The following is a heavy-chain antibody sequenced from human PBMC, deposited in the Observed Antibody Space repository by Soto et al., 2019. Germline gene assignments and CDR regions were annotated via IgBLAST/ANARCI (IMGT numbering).Heavy chain of an antibody. CDR3: ARDRYSSAEGYFDL. CDR1: GGSISSYY. Sequence: PSETLSLTCTVSGGSISSYYWSWIRQPPGKGLEWIGYIYYSGSTNYNPSLNSRVTISVDTSKNQFSLKLSSVTAADTAVYYCARDRYSSAEGYFDLWGRGTLVTVSS. D-gene: IGHD6-25*01. V-gene: IGHV4-59*01. CDR2: IYYSGST. J-gene: IGHJ2*01.